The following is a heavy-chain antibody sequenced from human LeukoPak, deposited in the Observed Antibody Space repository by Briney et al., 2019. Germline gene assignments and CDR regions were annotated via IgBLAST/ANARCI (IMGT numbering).Heavy chain of an antibody. CDR2: ISASGGTT. CDR1: GFNFRSSV. Sequence: PGGSLRLSCAASGFNFRSSVMSWVRQAPGKGLEWVSVISASGGTTHYADSVKGRFTISRDNAKNSLYLQMNSLRAEDTAVYYCARAPDPRRVRYYYYYMDVWGKGTTVTVSS. J-gene: IGHJ6*03. D-gene: IGHD2-2*01. CDR3: ARAPDPRRVRYYYYYMDV. V-gene: IGHV3-23*01.